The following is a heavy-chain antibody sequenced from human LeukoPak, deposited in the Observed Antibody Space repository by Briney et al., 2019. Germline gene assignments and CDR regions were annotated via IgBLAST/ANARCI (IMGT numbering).Heavy chain of an antibody. CDR3: ARVPDGIRFDY. J-gene: IGHJ4*02. CDR1: GGSISSSF. Sequence: SETLSLTCTVSGGSISSSFWSWIRQAPGGRLEWIGYIYSSGNTTYNPSLKSRVTMSVDTSKNQFSLKLTSMSVADTAVYFCARVPDGIRFDYWGQGALVTVSS. CDR2: IYSSGNT. V-gene: IGHV4-4*09. D-gene: IGHD1-26*01.